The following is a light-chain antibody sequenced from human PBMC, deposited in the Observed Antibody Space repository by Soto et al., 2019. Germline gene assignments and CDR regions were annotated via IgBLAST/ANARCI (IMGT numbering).Light chain of an antibody. CDR3: QSYDATNQV. CDR1: SGSIASNY. Sequence: NFMLTQPHSVSESPGKTVIISCTRSSGSIASNYVQWYQQRPGSSPTTVIYEDHQRPSGIPDLFSGAIDSSSTSASLTISGLATEDEADYFCQSYDATNQVFGGGTKLTVL. CDR2: EDH. V-gene: IGLV6-57*01. J-gene: IGLJ3*02.